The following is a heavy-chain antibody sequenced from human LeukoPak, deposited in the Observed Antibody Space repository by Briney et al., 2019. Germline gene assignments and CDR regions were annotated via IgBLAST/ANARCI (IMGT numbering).Heavy chain of an antibody. CDR2: TNPNTGGT. D-gene: IGHD1-1*01. J-gene: IGHJ4*02. Sequence: ASVKVSCKASGYTFTGYFMHWVRQAPGQGLEWMGWTNPNTGGTNYAQRFQGRVTMTRDTSISTAYMELSRLRSDDTAVYYCASLLDSAFHIDYWGPGTLVTVSS. CDR1: GYTFTGYF. CDR3: ASLLDSAFHIDY. V-gene: IGHV1-2*02.